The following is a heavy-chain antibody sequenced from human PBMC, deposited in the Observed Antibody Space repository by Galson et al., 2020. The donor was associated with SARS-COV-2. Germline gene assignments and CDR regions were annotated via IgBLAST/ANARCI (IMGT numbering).Heavy chain of an antibody. D-gene: IGHD2-15*01. CDR1: DGSISSSSHY. CDR2: IFYRGNT. CDR3: ARERRGYCSVLTCQRDPYYYYGMDV. J-gene: IGHJ6*02. V-gene: IGHV4-39*07. Sequence: SQTLSLTCTVSDGSISSSSHYWGWIHQPPGKGLEWIGSIFYRGNTYYNTSLKSRVSMALDTSRNQFSLRLSSVTAADTAVYYCARERRGYCSVLTCQRDPYYYYGMDVWGRGTTVTVSS.